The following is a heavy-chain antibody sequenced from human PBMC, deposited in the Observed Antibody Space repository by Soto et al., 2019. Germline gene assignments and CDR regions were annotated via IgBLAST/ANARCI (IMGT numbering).Heavy chain of an antibody. CDR2: INAGNGNT. Sequence: ASVKVSCKASGYTFTSYAMHWVRQAPGQRLEWMGWINAGNGNTKYSQKFQGRVTITRDTSASTAYMELSSLRSEDTAVYYCASTHSSGWHPYYFDYWGQGTLVTVSS. V-gene: IGHV1-3*01. D-gene: IGHD6-19*01. CDR3: ASTHSSGWHPYYFDY. J-gene: IGHJ4*02. CDR1: GYTFTSYA.